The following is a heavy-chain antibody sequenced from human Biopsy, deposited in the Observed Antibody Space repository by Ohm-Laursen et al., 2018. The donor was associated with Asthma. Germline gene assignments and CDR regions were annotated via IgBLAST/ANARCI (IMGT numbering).Heavy chain of an antibody. J-gene: IGHJ3*02. D-gene: IGHD1-1*01. CDR3: VRDGTDDAFDI. CDR1: GFSFSNFA. CDR2: ISKDASTQ. Sequence: SLRLSCTAFGFSFSNFAIHWVRQAPGKGLEWVGVISKDASTQDYADSVKGRFTMARDNSKNTLDLQMNSLREEDTAVYHCVRDGTDDAFDIWGQGTVVSVSS. V-gene: IGHV3-30*01.